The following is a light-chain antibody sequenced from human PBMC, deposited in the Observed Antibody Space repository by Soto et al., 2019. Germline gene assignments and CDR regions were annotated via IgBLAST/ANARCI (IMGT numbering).Light chain of an antibody. Sequence: DIRMTQSPSYLSASLGDRITITCQASQVITTSLSWFQQRPGKAPRLLIFDASDLEAGVPSRFRGSGSGTDFSFTISSQQPEDIATYYCQQYDSLPYTFGQGTKLEI. J-gene: IGKJ2*01. CDR3: QQYDSLPYT. CDR2: DAS. CDR1: QVITTS. V-gene: IGKV1-33*01.